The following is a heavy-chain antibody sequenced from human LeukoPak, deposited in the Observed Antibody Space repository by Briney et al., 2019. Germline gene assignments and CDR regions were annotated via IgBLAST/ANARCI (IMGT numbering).Heavy chain of an antibody. CDR3: ARVRQRYYFDY. J-gene: IGHJ4*02. V-gene: IGHV3-33*01. CDR1: GFTFSSYG. CDR2: IWYDGSNK. Sequence: GGSLRLSCAASGFTFSSYGMHWVRQAPGKGLEWVAVIWYDGSNKYYIDSVKGRFTISRDNSKNTLYLQMNSLRAEDTAVYYCARVRQRYYFDYWGQGTLVTVSS. D-gene: IGHD6-25*01.